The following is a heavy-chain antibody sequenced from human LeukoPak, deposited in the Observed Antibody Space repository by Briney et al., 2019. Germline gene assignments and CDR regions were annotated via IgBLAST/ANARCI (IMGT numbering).Heavy chain of an antibody. J-gene: IGHJ4*02. Sequence: PSQTLSLTCTVSGGSISSGGYYWSWIRQPPGKGLEWIGYIYHSGSTYYSPSLKSRVTISVDTSKNQFSLKLSSVTAADTAVYYCAGSVAGTDYFDYWGQGTLVTVSS. D-gene: IGHD6-19*01. CDR2: IYHSGST. CDR3: AGSVAGTDYFDY. CDR1: GGSISSGGYY. V-gene: IGHV4-30-2*02.